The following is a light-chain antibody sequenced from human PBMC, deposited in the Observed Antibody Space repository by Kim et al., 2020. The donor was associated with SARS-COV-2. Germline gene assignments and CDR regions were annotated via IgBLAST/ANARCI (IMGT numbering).Light chain of an antibody. J-gene: IGKJ2*01. V-gene: IGKV3-15*01. CDR2: GAS. CDR3: QQYDNWPRT. Sequence: EILMTQSPATLSVSPGEGATLSCRASQSVSSNLAWYQQKPGHPPRLLIYGASTTATGFSGRFSGSGSGTEFTLTISSLQSEDFAVYYCQQYDNWPRTFGQGTKVDIK. CDR1: QSVSSN.